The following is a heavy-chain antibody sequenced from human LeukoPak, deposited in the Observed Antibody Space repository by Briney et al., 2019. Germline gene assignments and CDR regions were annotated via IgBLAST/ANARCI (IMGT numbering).Heavy chain of an antibody. CDR2: ISYDGSNK. Sequence: GGSLRLSCAASGFTFSNAWMTWVRQAPGKGLEGVAVISYDGSNKYYADSVKGRFTISRDNSKNTLYLQMNSLRAEDTAVYYCAKGTTVDYFDYWGQGTLVTVSS. CDR1: GFTFSNAW. D-gene: IGHD4-23*01. V-gene: IGHV3-30*18. CDR3: AKGTTVDYFDY. J-gene: IGHJ4*02.